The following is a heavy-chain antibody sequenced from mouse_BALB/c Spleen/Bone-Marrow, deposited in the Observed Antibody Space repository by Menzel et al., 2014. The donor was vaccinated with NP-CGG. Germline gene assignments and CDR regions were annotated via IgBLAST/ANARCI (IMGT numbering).Heavy chain of an antibody. CDR2: IDPANGNT. D-gene: IGHD1-1*01. Sequence: EVQLQQSGAELVKPGASVKLSCTASGFNIKDTYMHWVKQRPDHGLEWIGRIDPANGNTKYDPKFQGKATITADTSSNTAYLQLSSLTSEDTAVYYCARGGSSYGWYFDVWGAGTTVTVSS. J-gene: IGHJ1*01. CDR3: ARGGSSYGWYFDV. V-gene: IGHV14-3*02. CDR1: GFNIKDTY.